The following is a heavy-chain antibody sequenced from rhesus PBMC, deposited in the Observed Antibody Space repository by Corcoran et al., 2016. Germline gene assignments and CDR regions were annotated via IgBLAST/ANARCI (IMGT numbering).Heavy chain of an antibody. J-gene: IGHJ5-1*01. CDR3: TRELYGSSDGRFDV. V-gene: IGHV1-1*01. Sequence: QVQLVQSGAEIKQPGASVKLSCKASGYTVTSYYMHWVRQAPGQGLEWQCLTSPYNGNKGYAQNFQGSVTITTDTSTSTVYMELSRLRSDDTAGYYCTRELYGSSDGRFDVWGPGVLVTVSS. CDR1: GYTVTSYY. D-gene: IGHD4-29*01. CDR2: TSPYNGNK.